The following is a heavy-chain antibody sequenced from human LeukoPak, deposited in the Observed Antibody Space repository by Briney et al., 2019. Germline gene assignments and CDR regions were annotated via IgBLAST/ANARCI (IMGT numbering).Heavy chain of an antibody. CDR2: IWYDGNNK. CDR3: ARGYGSGSYYTPFDY. D-gene: IGHD3-10*01. CDR1: GFTFNSYG. Sequence: GGSLRLSCAASGFTFNSYGIHWVRQAPGKGLEWVAVIWYDGNNKYYADSVKGRFTISRDSSKNTMYLQMNSLRAEDTAVYYCARGYGSGSYYTPFDYWGQGTLVTVSS. V-gene: IGHV3-33*01. J-gene: IGHJ4*02.